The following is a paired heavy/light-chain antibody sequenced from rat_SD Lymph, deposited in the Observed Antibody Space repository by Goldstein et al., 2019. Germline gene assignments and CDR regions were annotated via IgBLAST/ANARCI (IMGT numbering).Light chain of an antibody. J-gene: IGKJ5*01. CDR3: QQSYSLPLT. V-gene: IGKV5S2*01. CDR2: FAS. Sequence: DIVLTQSPATLSVTPGESVSLSCRASQGISTSIHWYQQKSNESPRLLIKFASQSISGIPSRFSGSGSGTDFTLSINRVESEDFSVYYCQQSYSLPLTFGSGTKLEIK. CDR1: QGISTS.
Heavy chain of an antibody. CDR2: ISTGGGNT. Sequence: EVQLVESGGGLVQPGRSLKLSCAASGFTFSNYGMAWVCQAPTKGLEWVASISTGGGNTYYRDSVKGRFTISRDNAKNTLYLQMDSLRSEDTATYYCARGGYYYDGYYPNWFAYWGQGTLVTVSS. D-gene: IGHD1-12*03. J-gene: IGHJ3*01. CDR3: ARGGYYYDGYYPNWFAY. V-gene: IGHV5S13*01. CDR1: GFTFSNYG.